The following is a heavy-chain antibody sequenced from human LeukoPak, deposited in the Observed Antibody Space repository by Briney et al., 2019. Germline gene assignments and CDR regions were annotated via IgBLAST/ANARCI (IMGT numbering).Heavy chain of an antibody. Sequence: GGSLRLSCAASGFTFRTYWMSWVRQAPGKGLEWVASINQGGSETYYVESVKGRFTISRDNAMNSFFLQMNSLRAEDTAVYYCARLIGDRTIYDYWGQGTLDSVSS. CDR3: ARLIGDRTIYDY. J-gene: IGHJ4*02. V-gene: IGHV3-7*01. CDR2: INQGGSET. CDR1: GFTFRTYW. D-gene: IGHD6-6*01.